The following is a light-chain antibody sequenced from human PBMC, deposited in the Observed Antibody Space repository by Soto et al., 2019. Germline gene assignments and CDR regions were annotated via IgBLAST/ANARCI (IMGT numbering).Light chain of an antibody. Sequence: QSALTQPPSASGSPGQSVTISCTGTSSDVGGYNSVSWYQHHPGKAPKLMIYEVSKRPSGVPDRFSGSKSGNTASLTVSGFKDDDEADYYCSSYAGSSSFVVFGGGTKLTVL. CDR3: SSYAGSSSFVV. J-gene: IGLJ3*02. CDR2: EVS. V-gene: IGLV2-8*01. CDR1: SSDVGGYNS.